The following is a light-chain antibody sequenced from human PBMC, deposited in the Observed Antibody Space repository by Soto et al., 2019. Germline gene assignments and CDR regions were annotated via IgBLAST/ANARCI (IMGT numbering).Light chain of an antibody. V-gene: IGKV1-9*01. CDR3: QQLNSYQIT. J-gene: IGKJ5*01. Sequence: MQVTQSPSSLSASVGDIFTITFRAIHGIGTFLDWYQKKAGKATKRLIYAASTLQSGVPSRFSGSGSGTDLTLTISSLQSEDFATYYCQQLNSYQITFGQGTRLEI. CDR1: HGIGTF. CDR2: AAS.